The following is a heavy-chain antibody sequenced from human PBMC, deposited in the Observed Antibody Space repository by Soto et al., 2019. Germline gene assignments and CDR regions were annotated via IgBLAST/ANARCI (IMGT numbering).Heavy chain of an antibody. CDR1: GFTFSSYG. V-gene: IGHV3-33*01. CDR3: ARDLEYVDIVATIVHHCSFSAMDV. J-gene: IGHJ6*02. CDR2: IWYDGSNK. Sequence: GGSLRLSCAASGFTFSSYGMHWVRQAPGKGLEWVAVIWYDGSNKKYADSVKGRFSVSGDDLKNTVYLQMNSLRAEDTATYYCARDLEYVDIVATIVHHCSFSAMDVWGQGTTVTVSS. D-gene: IGHD5-12*01.